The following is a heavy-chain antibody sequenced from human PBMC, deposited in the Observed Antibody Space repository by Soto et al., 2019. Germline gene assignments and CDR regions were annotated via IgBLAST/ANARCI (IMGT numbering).Heavy chain of an antibody. CDR2: IKQDGSGK. CDR3: ARVEPESIVGAADSDY. J-gene: IGHJ4*02. CDR1: GFTFSSYW. D-gene: IGHD1-26*01. V-gene: IGHV3-7*01. Sequence: PGGSLRLSCAASGFTFSSYWMSWVRQAPGKGLEWVANIKQDGSGKYYVDSVKGRFTISRDNAKNPLYLQMNSLRAEDTAVYYCARVEPESIVGAADSDYWGQGTLVTVSS.